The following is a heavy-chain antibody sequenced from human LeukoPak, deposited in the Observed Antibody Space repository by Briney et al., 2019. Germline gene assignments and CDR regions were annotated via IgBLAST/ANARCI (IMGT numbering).Heavy chain of an antibody. CDR2: ISAYNGNT. CDR1: GYTFTSYG. Sequence: ASVKVSCKASGYTFTSYGISWVRQAPGQGLEWMGWISAYNGNTNYARKLQGRVTMTTDTSTSTAYMELRSLRSDDTAVYYCARGAGYSSSWYPPGVDYWGQGTLVTVSS. CDR3: ARGAGYSSSWYPPGVDY. D-gene: IGHD6-13*01. V-gene: IGHV1-18*04. J-gene: IGHJ4*02.